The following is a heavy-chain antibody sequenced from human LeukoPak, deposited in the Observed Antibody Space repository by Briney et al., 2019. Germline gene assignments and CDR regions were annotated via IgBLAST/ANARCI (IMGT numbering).Heavy chain of an antibody. D-gene: IGHD2/OR15-2a*01. CDR2: IYYNGNT. CDR3: ASHRRYTTGSEEFDY. V-gene: IGHV4-39*01. CDR1: GGSISSSDYY. J-gene: IGHJ4*02. Sequence: SETLSLTCTVSGGSISSSDYYGAWIRQPPGKGLEWMGSIYYNGNTYYNPSLKSRVTISVDMSNNQFSLKLSSVTAADTAVYYCASHRRYTTGSEEFDYWGQGNLVTVSS.